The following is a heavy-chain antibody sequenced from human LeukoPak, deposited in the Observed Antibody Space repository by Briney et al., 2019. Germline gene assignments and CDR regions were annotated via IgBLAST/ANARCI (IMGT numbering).Heavy chain of an antibody. CDR1: GYTFTSYY. J-gene: IGHJ4*02. CDR2: INPSGGST. V-gene: IGHV1-46*01. CDR3: ARARGIVGATFDY. Sequence: ASVTVSCKASGYTFTSYYMHWVRQAPGQGLEWMGIINPSGGSTSYAQKFQGRVTMTRDTSTSTVYMELSSLGSEDTAVYYCARARGIVGATFDYWGQGTLVTVSS. D-gene: IGHD1-26*01.